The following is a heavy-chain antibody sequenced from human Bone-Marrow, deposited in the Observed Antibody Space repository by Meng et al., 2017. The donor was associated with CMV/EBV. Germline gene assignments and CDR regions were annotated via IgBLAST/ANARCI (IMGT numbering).Heavy chain of an antibody. CDR3: ARDHSYSSSWSDY. J-gene: IGHJ4*02. V-gene: IGHV3-30*02. CDR2: TQYDGTKK. CDR1: GFTFGSYG. Sequence: GESLKISCAASGFTFGSYGFHWVRQAPGKGLEWVSFTQYDGTKKYYVDSVKGRFTISRDNSKNTLYLQMNSLRAEDTAVYYCARDHSYSSSWSDYWGQGTLVTVSS. D-gene: IGHD6-13*01.